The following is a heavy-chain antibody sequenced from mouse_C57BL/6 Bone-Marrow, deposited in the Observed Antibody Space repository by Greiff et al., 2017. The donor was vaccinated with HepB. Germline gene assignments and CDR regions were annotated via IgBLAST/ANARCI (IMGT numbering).Heavy chain of an antibody. V-gene: IGHV5-6*01. D-gene: IGHD1-1*01. CDR3: ASRSSHFAY. J-gene: IGHJ3*01. CDR1: GFTFSSYG. Sequence: VQLKQSGGDLVKPGGSLKLSCAASGFTFSSYGMSWVRQTPDKRLEWVATISSGGSYTYYPDSVKGRFTISRDNAKNTLYLQMSSLKSEDTAMYYCASRSSHFAYWGQGTLVTVSA. CDR2: ISSGGSYT.